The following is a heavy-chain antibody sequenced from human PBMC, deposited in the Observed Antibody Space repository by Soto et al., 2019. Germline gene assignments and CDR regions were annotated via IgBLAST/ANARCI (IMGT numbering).Heavy chain of an antibody. D-gene: IGHD1-1*01. CDR2: IYKSGRT. V-gene: IGHV4-59*08. CDR3: ARRYGYSFDY. Sequence: QVQLQESGPGLVKPSETLSLTCTVSGGSISSYYWSWIRQPPGKGLEWIGYIYKSGRTNYNPSLKSRVPLSVDTSKNQFSLKLSSVTAADTAVYYCARRYGYSFDYWGQGTLVTVSS. CDR1: GGSISSYY. J-gene: IGHJ4*02.